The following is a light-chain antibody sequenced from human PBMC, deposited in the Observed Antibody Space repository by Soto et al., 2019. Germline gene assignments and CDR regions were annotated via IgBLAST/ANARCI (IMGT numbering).Light chain of an antibody. CDR1: ALPKQY. Sequence: SYELTQPPSVSVSPGQTARITCSGDALPKQYAYWYQQKPGQAPGLGIFKDSEMPSGIPHRFSGSSSGTTVTLTISGVQAEDADDYCCQSADGSGTYGVFGTGTKLTVL. V-gene: IGLV3-25*02. CDR3: QSADGSGTYGV. CDR2: KDS. J-gene: IGLJ1*01.